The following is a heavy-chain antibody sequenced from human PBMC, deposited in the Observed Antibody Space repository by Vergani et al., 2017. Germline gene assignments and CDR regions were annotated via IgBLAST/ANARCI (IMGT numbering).Heavy chain of an antibody. J-gene: IGHJ4*02. CDR3: AKGSEPRGPNEY. V-gene: IGHV3-30*04. D-gene: IGHD3-10*01. CDR1: GFTFSTYA. CDR2: ISYDGTNK. Sequence: QVQLVESGGGVVQTGRSLRLSCAASGFTFSTYAMHWVRQAPGKGLDRGAVISYDGTNKYYADSVTGRFTISRAKSKNTLYLQMNSLSTEDTALYYCAKGSEPRGPNEYWGQGSLVTGSS.